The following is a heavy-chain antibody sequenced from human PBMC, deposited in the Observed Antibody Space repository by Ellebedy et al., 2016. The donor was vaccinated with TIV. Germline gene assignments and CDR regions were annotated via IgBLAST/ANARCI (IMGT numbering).Heavy chain of an antibody. V-gene: IGHV3-33*01. CDR3: ARVYSSGSYYNVRPEPDSKNDY. J-gene: IGHJ4*02. CDR2: IWYDGSNK. D-gene: IGHD3-10*01. Sequence: GESLKISCAASGFTFSIYGMHWVRQAPGKGLEWVAAIWYDGSNKYYGDSVKGRFTISRDNSKNTLYLQMNILRAEDTAVYYCARVYSSGSYYNVRPEPDSKNDYWGQGTPVTVSS. CDR1: GFTFSIYG.